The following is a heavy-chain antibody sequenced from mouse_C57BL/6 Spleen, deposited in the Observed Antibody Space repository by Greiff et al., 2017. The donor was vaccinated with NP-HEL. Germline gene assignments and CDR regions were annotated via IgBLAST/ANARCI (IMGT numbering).Heavy chain of an antibody. J-gene: IGHJ1*03. CDR2: IYPGNSDT. CDR1: GYTFTSYW. D-gene: IGHD1-1*01. CDR3: TGPYYCGSSHWYFDV. Sequence: VQLKESGTVLARPGASVKMSCKTSGYTFTSYWMHWVKQRPGQGLEWIGAIYPGNSDTSYNQKFKGKAKLTAVTSASTAYMELSSLTNGDSAVYYGTGPYYCGSSHWYFDVWGTGTTVTVAS. V-gene: IGHV1-5*01.